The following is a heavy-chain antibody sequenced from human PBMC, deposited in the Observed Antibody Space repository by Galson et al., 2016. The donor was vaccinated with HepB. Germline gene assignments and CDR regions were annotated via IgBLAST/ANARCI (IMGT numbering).Heavy chain of an antibody. CDR1: GFTFSSYN. CDR2: IKQDGSER. J-gene: IGHJ4*02. D-gene: IGHD5-12*01. Sequence: SQRLSCAASGFTFSSYNMNWVRQAPGKRLEWVANIKQDGSERYHVGFVQGRFTISRDNANNSLYLQLNSLRVEDTAVYYCARQISGDILWSRGQGTVVTVSA. V-gene: IGHV3-7*01. CDR3: ARQISGDILWS.